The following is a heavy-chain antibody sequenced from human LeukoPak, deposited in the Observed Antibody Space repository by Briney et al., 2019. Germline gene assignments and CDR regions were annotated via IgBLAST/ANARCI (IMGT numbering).Heavy chain of an antibody. Sequence: GASVKVSCKASGYTFTGYYMHWVRQAPGQGLEWMGWINPNSGGTNYAQKFQGRVTMARDTSISTAYMELSRLRSDDTAVYYCASTIAAAGLIDYWGQRTMVTVSS. D-gene: IGHD6-13*01. CDR3: ASTIAAAGLIDY. J-gene: IGHJ4*02. CDR1: GYTFTGYY. V-gene: IGHV1-2*02. CDR2: INPNSGGT.